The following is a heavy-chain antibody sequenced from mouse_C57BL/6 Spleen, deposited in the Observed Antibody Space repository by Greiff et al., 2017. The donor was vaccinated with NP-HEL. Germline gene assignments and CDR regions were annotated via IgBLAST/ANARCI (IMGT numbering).Heavy chain of an antibody. CDR1: GYTFTDYN. V-gene: IGHV1-18*01. CDR3: ARVISSRGFAY. D-gene: IGHD6-2*01. Sequence: VQLKQSGPELVKPGASVKIPCKASGYTFTDYNMDWVKQSHGKSLEWIGDINPNNGGTIYNQKFKGKATLTVDKSSSTAYMELRSLTSEDTAVYYCARVISSRGFAYWGQGTLVTVSA. CDR2: INPNNGGT. J-gene: IGHJ3*01.